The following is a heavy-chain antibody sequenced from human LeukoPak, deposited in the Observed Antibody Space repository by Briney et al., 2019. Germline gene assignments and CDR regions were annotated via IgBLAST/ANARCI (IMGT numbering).Heavy chain of an antibody. D-gene: IGHD3-10*01. CDR2: IKQDGSEK. J-gene: IGHJ4*02. Sequence: GGSLRLSCAASGFTFSSYWMSWVRQAPGKGLEWVANIKQDGSEKYYVDSVKGRFTISRDNAKNSLYLQMNSLRAEDTAVYYCARDRGYYGSGKYYFDYWGQGTLVTVSS. V-gene: IGHV3-7*01. CDR1: GFTFSSYW. CDR3: ARDRGYYGSGKYYFDY.